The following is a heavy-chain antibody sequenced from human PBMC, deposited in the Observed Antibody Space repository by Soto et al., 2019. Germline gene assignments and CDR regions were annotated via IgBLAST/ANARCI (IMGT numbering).Heavy chain of an antibody. Sequence: LKISCKGSGYSFSAYWITWVRQMPGKGLEWMGRIDPSDSYTNYSPSFQGHVTFSVDGSTRTAYLQWSSLKASDTAMYYCARHPSRYYAMDVWGQGTTVTVSS. V-gene: IGHV5-10-1*01. J-gene: IGHJ6*02. CDR1: GYSFSAYW. CDR2: IDPSDSYT. D-gene: IGHD6-6*01. CDR3: ARHPSRYYAMDV.